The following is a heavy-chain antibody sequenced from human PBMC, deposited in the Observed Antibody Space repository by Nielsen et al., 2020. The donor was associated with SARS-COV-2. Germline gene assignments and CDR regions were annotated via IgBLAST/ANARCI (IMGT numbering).Heavy chain of an antibody. Sequence: ASVKVSCKASGYRFTKYPLNWVRQAPGQGLEWMGWIDTNVGKPTYAQAFSGRFVFSLDTSVSTAFLQIISLKAADSAVYFCARDSYGSVVTVSHGMDVWGQGTTVTVSS. V-gene: IGHV7-4-1*02. CDR2: IDTNVGKP. J-gene: IGHJ6*02. CDR1: GYRFTKYP. D-gene: IGHD3-10*01. CDR3: ARDSYGSVVTVSHGMDV.